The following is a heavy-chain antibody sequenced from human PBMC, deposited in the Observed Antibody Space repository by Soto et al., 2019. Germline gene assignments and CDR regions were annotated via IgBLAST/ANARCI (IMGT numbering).Heavy chain of an antibody. CDR3: ARETSTVTNSFYAFDI. Sequence: ASVKVSCKASGGTFSSYAISCVRQAPGQGLEWMGGIIPIFGTANYAQKFQGRVTITADESTSTAYMELSSLRSEDTAVYYCARETSTVTNSFYAFDIWGQGTMVTVSS. V-gene: IGHV1-69*13. CDR1: GGTFSSYA. D-gene: IGHD4-17*01. J-gene: IGHJ3*02. CDR2: IIPIFGTA.